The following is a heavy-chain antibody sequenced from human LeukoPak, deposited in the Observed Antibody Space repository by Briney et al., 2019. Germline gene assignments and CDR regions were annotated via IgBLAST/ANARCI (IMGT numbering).Heavy chain of an antibody. V-gene: IGHV4-38-2*01. Sequence: SETLSLTCAVSGYSISSGYYWGWIRQPPGKGLEWIGSIYHSGSTYYNPPLKSRVTISVDTSKNQFSLKLSSVTAADTAVYYCARTIAAANWFDPWGQGTLVTVSS. CDR2: IYHSGST. CDR3: ARTIAAANWFDP. CDR1: GYSISSGYY. J-gene: IGHJ5*02. D-gene: IGHD6-13*01.